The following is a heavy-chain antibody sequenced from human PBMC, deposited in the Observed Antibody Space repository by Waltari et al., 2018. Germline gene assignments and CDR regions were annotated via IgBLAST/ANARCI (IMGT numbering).Heavy chain of an antibody. J-gene: IGHJ4*02. CDR3: ASDRGRGLYLDS. V-gene: IGHV4-4*02. CDR2: VHQSGRS. D-gene: IGHD2-15*01. CDR1: GDSISNNFF. Sequence: QVQLQESGPGLVKPSGPLSLTCTVSGDSISNNFFWSWVRPSPGKGLEWIGQVHQSGRSNYNPSLESRVTVSMDTSKNQFSLRVTSVTAADTAIYYCASDRGRGLYLDSWGQGTLVTVSP.